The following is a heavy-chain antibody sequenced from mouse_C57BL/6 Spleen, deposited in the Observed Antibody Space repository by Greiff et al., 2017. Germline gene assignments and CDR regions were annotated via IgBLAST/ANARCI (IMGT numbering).Heavy chain of an antibody. CDR1: GYTFTSYW. CDR2: IDPSDSYT. J-gene: IGHJ3*01. V-gene: IGHV1-69*01. D-gene: IGHD1-1*01. Sequence: VQLQQPGAELVMPGASVKLSCKASGYTFTSYWMHWVKQRPGQGLEWIGEIDPSDSYTNYNQKFKGKSTLTVDKSSSTAYMQLSSLTSEDSAVYYCARKGGYGSSLGFAYWGQGTLVTVSA. CDR3: ARKGGYGSSLGFAY.